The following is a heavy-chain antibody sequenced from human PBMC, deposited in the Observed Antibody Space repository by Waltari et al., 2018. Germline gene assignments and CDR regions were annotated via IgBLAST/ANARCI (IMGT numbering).Heavy chain of an antibody. CDR2: INPNSGGT. V-gene: IGHV1-2*02. D-gene: IGHD6-19*01. J-gene: IGHJ5*02. CDR3: ARSRAAVAGTVPRYWFDP. CDR1: GYTFTGYY. Sequence: QVQLVQSGAEVKKPGASVKVSCKASGYTFTGYYMHWVRQAPGQGLEWMGWINPNSGGTNYAQKLQGRVTMTRDTSISTAYMELSRLRSDDTAVYYCARSRAAVAGTVPRYWFDPWGQGTLVTVSS.